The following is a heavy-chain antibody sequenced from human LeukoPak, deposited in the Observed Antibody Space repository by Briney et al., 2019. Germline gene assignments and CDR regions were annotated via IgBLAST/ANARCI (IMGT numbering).Heavy chain of an antibody. CDR2: IRYDGSNK. CDR1: GFTFSSYG. J-gene: IGHJ1*01. V-gene: IGHV3-30*02. Sequence: GGSLRLSCAASGFTFSSYGMHWVRQAPGKGLEWVAFIRYDGSNKYYADSVKGRFTISRDNSKNTLYLQMNSLRAEDTAVYYCAKDRGVYCSSTSCYRGYFQHWGQGTLVTVSS. D-gene: IGHD2-2*01. CDR3: AKDRGVYCSSTSCYRGYFQH.